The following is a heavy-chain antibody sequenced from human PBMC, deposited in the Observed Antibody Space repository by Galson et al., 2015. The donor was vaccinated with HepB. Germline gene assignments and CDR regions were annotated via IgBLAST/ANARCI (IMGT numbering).Heavy chain of an antibody. V-gene: IGHV2-70*04. J-gene: IGHJ4*02. CDR3: ARHGSSSLYFDH. D-gene: IGHD6-6*01. CDR1: GFSLSTSGMR. Sequence: PALVKPTQTLTLTCTFSGFSLSTSGMRVSWIRQPPGKALEWLARIDWDDDKFYSTSLKTRLTISKDTSKNQVVLTMTNMDPVDTATYYCARHGSSSLYFDHWGQGTLVTVSS. CDR2: IDWDDDK.